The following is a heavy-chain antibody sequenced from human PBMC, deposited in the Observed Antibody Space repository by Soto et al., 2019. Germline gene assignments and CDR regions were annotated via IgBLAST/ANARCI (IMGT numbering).Heavy chain of an antibody. J-gene: IGHJ6*02. D-gene: IGHD2-21*02. CDR1: GDSFTGYY. CDR3: ARVGLAGDSLSYGMDV. Sequence: GTSVKLSCEASGDSFTGYYMHWVRQAPRQGLEWMGWINPNSGGTNYAQKFQGWVTMTRDTSISTAYMELSRLRSDDTAVYYCARVGLAGDSLSYGMDVWGQGTTVTVSS. CDR2: INPNSGGT. V-gene: IGHV1-2*04.